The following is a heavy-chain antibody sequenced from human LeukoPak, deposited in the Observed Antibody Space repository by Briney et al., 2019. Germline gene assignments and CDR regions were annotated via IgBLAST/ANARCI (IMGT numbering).Heavy chain of an antibody. J-gene: IGHJ5*02. CDR2: IYYSGST. Sequence: SETLSLTCTVSGGSISSYYWSWIRQPPGKGLERMGDIYYSGSTNDNPSLKSRVTISVDSSKNQLSLKLSAVTAADTAVYYCARGTPYYDSSGYYGWFAPWGPGTLVTVSS. CDR1: GGSISSYY. D-gene: IGHD3-22*01. V-gene: IGHV4-59*01. CDR3: ARGTPYYDSSGYYGWFAP.